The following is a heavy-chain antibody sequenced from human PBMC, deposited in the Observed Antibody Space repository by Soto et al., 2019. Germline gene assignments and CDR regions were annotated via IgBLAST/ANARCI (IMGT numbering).Heavy chain of an antibody. CDR1: GFTFSSYD. J-gene: IGHJ6*03. D-gene: IGHD1-1*01. Sequence: GGSLRLSCAASGFTFSSYDMHWVHQATGKGLEWVSAIGTAGDTYYPGSVKGRFTISRENAKNSLYLQMNSLRAGDTAVYYCARGAGTTGYHYYYYMDVWGKGTTVTVSS. V-gene: IGHV3-13*01. CDR2: IGTAGDT. CDR3: ARGAGTTGYHYYYYMDV.